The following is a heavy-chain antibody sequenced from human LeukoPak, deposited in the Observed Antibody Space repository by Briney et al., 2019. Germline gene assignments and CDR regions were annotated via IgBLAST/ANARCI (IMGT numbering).Heavy chain of an antibody. CDR2: ISAYNGNT. CDR3: ARDRPPYYYGSSGTEFDY. V-gene: IGHV1-18*01. D-gene: IGHD3-22*01. J-gene: IGHJ4*02. Sequence: ASVKVSCEASGYTFTSYGISWVRQAPGQGLEWMGWISAYNGNTNYAQKLQGRVTMTTDTSTSTAYMELRSLRSDDTAVYYCARDRPPYYYGSSGTEFDYWGQGTLVTVSS. CDR1: GYTFTSYG.